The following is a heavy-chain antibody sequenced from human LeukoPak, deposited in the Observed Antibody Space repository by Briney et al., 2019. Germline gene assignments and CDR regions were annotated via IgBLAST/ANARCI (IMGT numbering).Heavy chain of an antibody. D-gene: IGHD2-15*01. J-gene: IGHJ5*02. V-gene: IGHV1-18*01. Sequence: ASVKVSCKASGYTFTSYGISWVRQAPGQGLEWMGWISAYNGNTNYSQKLQGRGNMTTDTSTSTAYMELRSLRSDDTAVYYCARVNGCSGGSCGWFDPWGQGTLVTVSS. CDR3: ARVNGCSGGSCGWFDP. CDR2: ISAYNGNT. CDR1: GYTFTSYG.